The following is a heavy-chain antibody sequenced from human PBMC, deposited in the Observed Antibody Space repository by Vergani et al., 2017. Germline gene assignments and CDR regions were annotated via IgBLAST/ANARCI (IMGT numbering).Heavy chain of an antibody. V-gene: IGHV1-46*01. D-gene: IGHD2-2*02. CDR2: INPSGGST. CDR1: GYTFTSYY. J-gene: IGHJ5*02. Sequence: QVQLVQSGAEVKKPGASVKVSCQASGYTFTSYYIHWVRQAPGQGLEWMGIINPSGGSTNYAPKLQGIVTMTRDTSTSTVFMELSSLRSEDTAVYYCARGCGSTSCYKRGEDWFDPWGQGTLVTVSS. CDR3: ARGCGSTSCYKRGEDWFDP.